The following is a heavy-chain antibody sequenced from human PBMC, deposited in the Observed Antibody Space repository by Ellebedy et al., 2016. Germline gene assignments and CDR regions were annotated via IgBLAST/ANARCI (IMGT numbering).Heavy chain of an antibody. Sequence: GESLKISCAASGFTFSDHLMDWVRQAPGKGLEWVARTRNKLSGYTIEYAASVKGRFTISRDDSKSSMYLQMNNLKIEDTAVYDCAGCSPGNTFEDWGQGTLVTVSS. CDR3: AGCSPGNTFED. D-gene: IGHD2-15*01. V-gene: IGHV3-72*01. CDR1: GFTFSDHL. CDR2: TRNKLSGYTI. J-gene: IGHJ4*02.